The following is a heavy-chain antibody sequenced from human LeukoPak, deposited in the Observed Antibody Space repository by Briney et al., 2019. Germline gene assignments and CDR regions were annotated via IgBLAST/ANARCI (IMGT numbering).Heavy chain of an antibody. D-gene: IGHD5-24*01. CDR1: GFTFSNFG. J-gene: IGHJ4*02. CDR2: ISYGGINK. CDR3: ARGAGYNYPYYFDY. V-gene: IGHV3-30*03. Sequence: GGSLRLSCAASGFTFSNFGMFWVRQAPGKGLEWVAVISYGGINKFYTDSVKGRFTISRDNSKNTLYLQMNSLRAEDTAVYYCARGAGYNYPYYFDYWGQGTLVTVSS.